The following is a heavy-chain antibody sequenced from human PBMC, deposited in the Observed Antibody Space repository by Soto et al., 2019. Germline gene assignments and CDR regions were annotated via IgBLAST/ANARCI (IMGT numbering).Heavy chain of an antibody. CDR3: ARASRNYYDSSGYLYYFDY. CDR2: INWNGGST. V-gene: IGHV3-20*03. CDR1: GLNFDDYG. Sequence: AVGSLRLSYAASGLNFDDYGMSWVRQAPGKGLEWVPGINWNGGSTYYADSVKGRFTISRDNSKNTLYLQMNSLRAEDTAVYYCARASRNYYDSSGYLYYFDYWGQGTLVTVSS. D-gene: IGHD3-22*01. J-gene: IGHJ4*02.